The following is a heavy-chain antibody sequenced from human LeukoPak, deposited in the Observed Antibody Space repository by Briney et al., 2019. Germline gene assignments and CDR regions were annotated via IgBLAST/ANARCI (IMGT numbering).Heavy chain of an antibody. J-gene: IGHJ4*02. Sequence: GASVKLSCKASGGTFSSYAISWVRQAPGQGLEWMGGITPIFGTANYAQKFQGRVTIAADESTSTAYMELSSLRSEDTAVYYCARGLRYYGSGSYYNPSDYWGQGTLVTVSS. CDR3: ARGLRYYGSGSYYNPSDY. V-gene: IGHV1-69*13. CDR2: ITPIFGTA. CDR1: GGTFSSYA. D-gene: IGHD3-10*01.